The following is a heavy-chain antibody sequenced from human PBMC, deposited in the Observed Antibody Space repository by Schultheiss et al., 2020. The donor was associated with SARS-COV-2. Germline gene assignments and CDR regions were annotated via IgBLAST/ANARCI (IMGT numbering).Heavy chain of an antibody. D-gene: IGHD6-19*01. J-gene: IGHJ1*01. Sequence: GGSLRLSCAASGFTFDDYAMHWVRQAPGKGLEWVSGISWNSGSIGYADSVKGRFTISRDNAKNSLYLQMNSLRAEDTAVYYCARVESPMQWLGRAEYFQHWGQGTLVTVSS. V-gene: IGHV3-9*01. CDR3: ARVESPMQWLGRAEYFQH. CDR2: ISWNSGSI. CDR1: GFTFDDYA.